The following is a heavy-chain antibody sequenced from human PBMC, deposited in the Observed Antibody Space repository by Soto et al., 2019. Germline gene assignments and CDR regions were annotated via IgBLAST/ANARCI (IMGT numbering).Heavy chain of an antibody. CDR2: ISGSGGST. J-gene: IGHJ3*02. D-gene: IGHD3-22*01. V-gene: IGHV3-23*01. CDR1: GFTFSSYA. CDR3: AKDTYYYDRAWPFDI. Sequence: PGGSLRLSXAASGFTFSSYAMSWVRQAPGKGLEWVSAISGSGGSTYYADSVKGRFTISRDNSKNTLYLQMNSLRAEDTAVYYCAKDTYYYDRAWPFDIWGQGTMVTVSS.